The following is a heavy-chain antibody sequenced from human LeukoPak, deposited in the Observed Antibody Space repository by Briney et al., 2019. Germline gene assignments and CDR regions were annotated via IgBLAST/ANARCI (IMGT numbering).Heavy chain of an antibody. V-gene: IGHV3-66*01. CDR2: IHSGGST. CDR1: GFTFSNYN. CDR3: ASSEYSSSSNWFDP. J-gene: IGHJ5*02. D-gene: IGHD6-6*01. Sequence: GGSLRLSCAASGFTFSNYNINWVRQAPGKGLEWVSVIHSGGSTYYADSVKGRFTISRDNSKNTLYLQMNSLRAEDTAVYYCASSEYSSSSNWFDPWGQGTLVSVSS.